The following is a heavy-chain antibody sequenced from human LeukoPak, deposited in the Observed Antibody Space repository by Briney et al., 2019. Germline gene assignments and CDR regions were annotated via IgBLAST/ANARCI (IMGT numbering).Heavy chain of an antibody. J-gene: IGHJ4*02. V-gene: IGHV3-30*04. Sequence: GGSLRLSCAASGFTFSSYAMHWVRQAPGKGLEWVAVISYDGSNKYYADSVKGRFTISRDNSKNTLYLQMNSLRAEDTAVYYCARDAYSSSSRPARGFDYWGQGTLVTVSS. CDR3: ARDAYSSSSRPARGFDY. CDR1: GFTFSSYA. D-gene: IGHD6-13*01. CDR2: ISYDGSNK.